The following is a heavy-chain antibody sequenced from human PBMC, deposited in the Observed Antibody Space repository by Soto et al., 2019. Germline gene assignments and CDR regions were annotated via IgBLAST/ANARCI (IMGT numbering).Heavy chain of an antibody. J-gene: IGHJ4*02. CDR3: ARVGRLRFFDY. CDR1: GFTFSSYD. D-gene: IGHD5-12*01. CDR2: IGTAGDT. Sequence: EVQLVESGGGLVQPGGSLRLSCAASGFTFSSYDMHWVRQATGKGLEWVSSIGTAGDTYYPGSVKGRFTISRENAKNSLYLQMNSLRAADTAVYYYARVGRLRFFDYWGQGTLVTVSS. V-gene: IGHV3-13*04.